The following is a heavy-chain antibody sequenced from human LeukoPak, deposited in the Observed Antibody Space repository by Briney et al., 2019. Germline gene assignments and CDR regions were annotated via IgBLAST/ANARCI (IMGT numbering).Heavy chain of an antibody. V-gene: IGHV3-30*18. CDR1: GFTFSSYA. CDR2: ISYDGSNT. CDR3: AKDRDQLQLWLHY. Sequence: GGSLRLSCAASGFTFSSYAMHWVRQAPGKGLEWVAVISYDGSNTYYADSVKGRFTISRDNSKNTLYLQMNSLRAEDTAVYYCAKDRDQLQLWLHYWGQGTLVTVSS. D-gene: IGHD5-18*01. J-gene: IGHJ4*02.